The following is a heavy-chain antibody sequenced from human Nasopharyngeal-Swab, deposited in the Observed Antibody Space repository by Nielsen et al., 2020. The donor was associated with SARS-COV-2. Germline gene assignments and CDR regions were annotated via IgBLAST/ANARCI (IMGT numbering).Heavy chain of an antibody. D-gene: IGHD5-12*01. CDR2: INPSGGST. J-gene: IGHJ4*02. CDR3: ARVGVGYSGYDSVDY. Sequence: WVRQPPGPGLEWMGIINPSGGSTSYAQKFQGRVTMTRDTSTSTVYLELSSLRSDDTAVYYCARVGVGYSGYDSVDYWGQGTLVTVSS. V-gene: IGHV1-46*01.